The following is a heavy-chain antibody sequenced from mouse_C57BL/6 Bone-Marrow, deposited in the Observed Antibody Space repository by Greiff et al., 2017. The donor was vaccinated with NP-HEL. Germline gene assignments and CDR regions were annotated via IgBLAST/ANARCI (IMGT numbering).Heavy chain of an antibody. D-gene: IGHD2-5*01. CDR3: VRQRDSNYLYYFDY. J-gene: IGHJ2*01. V-gene: IGHV10-1*01. Sequence: EVKLMESGGGLVQPKGSLKLSCAASGFSFNTYAMNWVRQAPGKGLEWVARIRSKSNNYATYYADSVKDRFTISRDDSESMLYLQMNNLKTEDTAMYYCVRQRDSNYLYYFDYWGQGTTLTVSS. CDR2: IRSKSNNYAT. CDR1: GFSFNTYA.